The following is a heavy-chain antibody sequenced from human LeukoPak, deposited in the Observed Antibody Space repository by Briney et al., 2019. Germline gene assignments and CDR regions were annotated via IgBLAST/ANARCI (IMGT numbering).Heavy chain of an antibody. CDR3: ARWRRGLGNAFDI. CDR1: GGSISSGDYY. V-gene: IGHV4-30-4*08. Sequence: SQTLSLTCTVSGGSISSGDYYWSWIRQPPGKGLEWIGYIYYSGSTYYNPSLKSRVTISVDTSKNQFSLKLSSVTAADTAVYYCARWRRGLGNAFDIWGQGTMVTVSS. CDR2: IYYSGST. J-gene: IGHJ3*02. D-gene: IGHD2-15*01.